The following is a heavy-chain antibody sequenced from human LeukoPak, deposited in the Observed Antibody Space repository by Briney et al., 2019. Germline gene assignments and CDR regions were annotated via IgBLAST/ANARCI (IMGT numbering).Heavy chain of an antibody. Sequence: GGSLRLSCAASGFTFSSYSMNWVRQAPGKGLEWVSSISSSSSYIYYADSVRGRFTISRDNAKNSLYLQMNSLRAEDTAVYYCAKSDYYDSSGYYYHDYWGQGTLVTVSS. CDR1: GFTFSSYS. V-gene: IGHV3-21*01. CDR2: ISSSSSYI. J-gene: IGHJ4*02. CDR3: AKSDYYDSSGYYYHDY. D-gene: IGHD3-22*01.